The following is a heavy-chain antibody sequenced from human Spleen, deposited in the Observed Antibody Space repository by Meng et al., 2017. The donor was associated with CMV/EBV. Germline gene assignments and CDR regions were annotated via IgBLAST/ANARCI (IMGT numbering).Heavy chain of an antibody. CDR1: GFTFNTYA. CDR2: INAGGSST. Sequence: GESLKISCAASGFTFNTYAMSWVRQAPGKGLEWVSAINAGGSSTYYADSVKGRFTGSRDNSKNTLFLQMDSLRVEDTAVYYCAKVIGPCSTTSCFRPPGFDYWGQGTLVTVSS. CDR3: AKVIGPCSTTSCFRPPGFDY. V-gene: IGHV3-23*01. D-gene: IGHD2-2*01. J-gene: IGHJ4*02.